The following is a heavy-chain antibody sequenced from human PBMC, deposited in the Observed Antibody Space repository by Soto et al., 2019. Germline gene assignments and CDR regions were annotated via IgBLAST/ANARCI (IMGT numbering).Heavy chain of an antibody. CDR3: ARDGGNSSSSVRYYYYYYGMDV. V-gene: IGHV1-69*13. CDR1: GGTFSSYA. CDR2: IIPIFGTA. D-gene: IGHD6-6*01. Sequence: ASVKVSCKASGGTFSSYAISWVRQAPGQGLEWMGGIIPIFGTANYAQKFQGRVTITADESTSTAYMELSSLRSEDTAVYYCARDGGNSSSSVRYYYYYYGMDVWGQGTTVTVSS. J-gene: IGHJ6*02.